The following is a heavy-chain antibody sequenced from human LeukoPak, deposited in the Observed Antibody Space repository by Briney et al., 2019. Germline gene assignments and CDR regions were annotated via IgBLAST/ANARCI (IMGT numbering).Heavy chain of an antibody. J-gene: IGHJ3*02. CDR1: GGSISSYY. Sequence: SETLSLTCTVSGGSISSYYRSWIRQPAGKGLEWIGRIYTSGSTNYNPSLKSRVTISVDTSKNQFSLKLSSVTAADTAVYYCARVNYYDSSGLYDAFDIWGQGTMVTVSS. CDR3: ARVNYYDSSGLYDAFDI. V-gene: IGHV4-4*07. CDR2: IYTSGST. D-gene: IGHD3-22*01.